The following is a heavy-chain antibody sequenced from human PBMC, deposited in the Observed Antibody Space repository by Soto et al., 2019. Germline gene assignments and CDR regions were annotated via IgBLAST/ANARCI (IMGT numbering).Heavy chain of an antibody. J-gene: IGHJ6*02. CDR2: ITISGNTV. V-gene: IGHV3-11*01. Sequence: GGSLRLSCAASGFPFSDSYMSWIRQAPGKGLEWISYITISGNTVYYADSLKGRFTISRDNAKNSRYLQMNRLRAEDTAVYYCARVSWREKYGMDVWGQGTTVTVSS. CDR1: GFPFSDSY. CDR3: ARVSWREKYGMDV.